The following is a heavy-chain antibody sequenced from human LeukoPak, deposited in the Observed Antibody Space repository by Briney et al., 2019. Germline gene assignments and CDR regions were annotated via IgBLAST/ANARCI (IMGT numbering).Heavy chain of an antibody. CDR1: GFTFSSYS. V-gene: IGHV3-7*01. J-gene: IGHJ4*01. D-gene: IGHD3-10*01. Sequence: GGSLRLSCAASGFTFSSYSTNWVRQAPGKGPEWVAHIKPDGSEKYYVDSVKGRFIISRDDARNSLSLQMNSLRAEDTAVYYCAGSFGDVKNFWGQGTLVTVSS. CDR3: AGSFGDVKNF. CDR2: IKPDGSEK.